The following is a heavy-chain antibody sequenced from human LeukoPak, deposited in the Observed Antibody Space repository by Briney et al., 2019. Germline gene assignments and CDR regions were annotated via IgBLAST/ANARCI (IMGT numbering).Heavy chain of an antibody. D-gene: IGHD2-15*01. Sequence: GGSLRLSCAASGFTFSSYAMHWVRQAPGKGLEWVAVISYDGSNKYYADSVKGRFTISRDNAKNTLYLEMNSLRAEDTAVYYCARGAGWYCGGGSCYAFYFDYWGQGNLVTVSS. CDR1: GFTFSSYA. V-gene: IGHV3-30-3*01. CDR3: ARGAGWYCGGGSCYAFYFDY. CDR2: ISYDGSNK. J-gene: IGHJ4*02.